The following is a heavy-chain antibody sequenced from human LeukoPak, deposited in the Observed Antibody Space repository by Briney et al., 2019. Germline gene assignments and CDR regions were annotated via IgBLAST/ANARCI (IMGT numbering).Heavy chain of an antibody. CDR1: GGSFSGSY. Sequence: SETLSLTCAVYGGSFSGSYWSWIRQPPGKGLEWIGVINHSGSTNYNPSLKSRVTISVDTSKNQFSLKLNSVTAADTAVYYCARYVAVAGTINWFDPWGQGTLVTVSS. CDR2: INHSGST. CDR3: ARYVAVAGTINWFDP. J-gene: IGHJ5*02. V-gene: IGHV4-34*01. D-gene: IGHD6-19*01.